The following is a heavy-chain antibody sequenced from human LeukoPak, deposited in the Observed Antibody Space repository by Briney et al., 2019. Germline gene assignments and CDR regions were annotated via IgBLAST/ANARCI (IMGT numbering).Heavy chain of an antibody. CDR3: ARDDPGSYGPDDLDY. J-gene: IGHJ4*02. CDR1: GFPFGDFA. V-gene: IGHV3-9*01. Sequence: PGRSLRLSCVASGFPFGDFAMHWVRQVPGEGLQWVSGISWNGDSTGYADSVKGRFTISRDNAKNSVYLQMNSLRAEDTAVYYCARDDPGSYGPDDLDYWGQGTLVTVSS. CDR2: ISWNGDST. D-gene: IGHD5-18*01.